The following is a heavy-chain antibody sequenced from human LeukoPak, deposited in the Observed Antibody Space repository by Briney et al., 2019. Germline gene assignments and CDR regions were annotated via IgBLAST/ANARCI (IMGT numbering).Heavy chain of an antibody. D-gene: IGHD3-10*01. CDR3: ARINYYGSGTYYASIDYGLDV. Sequence: ASETLSLTCAVSGGSISSGGYFWSWIRQPPGKGLEWIGYIYESSHALYDPSLKSRASISADKPKNQFSLRVNSVTAADTAIYYCARINYYGSGTYYASIDYGLDVWGPGTTVIVSS. CDR2: IYESSHA. V-gene: IGHV4-30-2*01. J-gene: IGHJ6*02. CDR1: GGSISSGGYF.